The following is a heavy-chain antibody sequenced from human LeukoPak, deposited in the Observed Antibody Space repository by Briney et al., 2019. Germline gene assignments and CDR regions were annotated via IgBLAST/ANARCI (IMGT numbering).Heavy chain of an antibody. CDR2: MNPNSGNT. Sequence: ASVKVSCKASGYTFTSYDINWVRQATGQGHEWMGWMNPNSGNTGYAQKLQGRVTITRNTSISTAYMELSSLRSEDTAVDYCARGRGGMVANSPYYYYYMDVWGKGTTVTVSS. V-gene: IGHV1-8*03. CDR1: GYTFTSYD. D-gene: IGHD5-12*01. J-gene: IGHJ6*03. CDR3: ARGRGGMVANSPYYYYYMDV.